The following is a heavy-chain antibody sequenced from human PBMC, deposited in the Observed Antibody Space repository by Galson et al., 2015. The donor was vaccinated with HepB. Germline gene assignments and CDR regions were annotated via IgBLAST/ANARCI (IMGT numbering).Heavy chain of an antibody. J-gene: IGHJ4*02. CDR2: ISGSGGST. D-gene: IGHD1-20*01. Sequence: SLRLSCAASGFTFSSYAMSWVRQAPGKGLEWVSAISGSGGSTYYADSVKGRFTISRDNSKNTLYLQMNSLRAEDTAVYYCAKVKYNWNYFDYWGQGTLVTVSS. CDR1: GFTFSSYA. CDR3: AKVKYNWNYFDY. V-gene: IGHV3-23*01.